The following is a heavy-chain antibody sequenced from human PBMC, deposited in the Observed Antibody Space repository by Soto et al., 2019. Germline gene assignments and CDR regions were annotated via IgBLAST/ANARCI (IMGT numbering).Heavy chain of an antibody. CDR1: GFTFSSYG. V-gene: IGHV3-23*01. CDR3: AKNQERELPRVIDF. CDR2: MSGSSSTT. D-gene: IGHD1-7*01. J-gene: IGHJ4*02. Sequence: GGSLRLSCAASGFTFSSYGMHWVRQAPGGGLEWVSSMSGSSSTTYYADSARGRFTISRDRSKNTLYLQMSSLRAEDTALYYCAKNQERELPRVIDFWGQGTLVTVSS.